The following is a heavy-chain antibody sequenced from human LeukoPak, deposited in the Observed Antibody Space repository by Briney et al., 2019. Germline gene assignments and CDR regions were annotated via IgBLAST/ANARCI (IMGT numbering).Heavy chain of an antibody. J-gene: IGHJ4*02. V-gene: IGHV3-48*01. D-gene: IGHD3-10*01. CDR3: ARGKQSFDY. CDR2: ISSSSSTI. Sequence: GGSLRLSCAASGFTFSSYSMNWVRQAPGKGLEWVSYISSSSSTIYYADSVEGRFTISRDNAKNSLYLQMNSLRAEDTAVYYCARGKQSFDYWGQGTLVTVSS. CDR1: GFTFSSYS.